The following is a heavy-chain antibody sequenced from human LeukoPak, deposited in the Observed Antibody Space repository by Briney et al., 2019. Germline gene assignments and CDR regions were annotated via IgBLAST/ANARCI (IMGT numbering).Heavy chain of an antibody. V-gene: IGHV1-69*13. CDR1: GGTFSSYA. CDR2: IIPIFGTA. Sequence: GASVKVSCKASGGTFSSYAISWVRQAPGQGLEWMGGIIPIFGTANYAQKFQGRVTITADESTSTAYMELSSLRSDDTAVYYCARDPHIFGVATTLRYWGQGTLVTVSS. J-gene: IGHJ4*02. D-gene: IGHD5-12*01. CDR3: ARDPHIFGVATTLRY.